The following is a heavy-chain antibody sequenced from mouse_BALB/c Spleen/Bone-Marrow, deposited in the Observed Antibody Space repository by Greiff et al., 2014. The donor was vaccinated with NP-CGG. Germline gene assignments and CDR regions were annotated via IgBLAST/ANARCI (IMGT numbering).Heavy chain of an antibody. J-gene: IGHJ2*01. Sequence: VQLKESGAELVKPGASVKLSCTASGFNIKDTYMHWVKQRPEQGLEWIGRIDPANGNSKYDPKFQGKATITADTSSTTAYLQLSSLTSEDTAVYYCAFITTVVEYYFDYWGQGTTLTVSS. CDR3: AFITTVVEYYFDY. V-gene: IGHV14-3*02. CDR2: IDPANGNS. D-gene: IGHD1-1*01. CDR1: GFNIKDTY.